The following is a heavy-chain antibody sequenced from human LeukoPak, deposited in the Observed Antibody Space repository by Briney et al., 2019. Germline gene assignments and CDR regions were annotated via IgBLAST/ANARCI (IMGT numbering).Heavy chain of an antibody. CDR3: ARDGQQWLVRRGGNWFDP. CDR1: GFTFSSYA. J-gene: IGHJ5*02. Sequence: GGSLRLSCAASGFTFSSYAMHWVRQAPGKGLEYVSAISSNGGSTYYANSVKGRFTISRDNSKNTLYIQMGSLRAEDTAVYYRARDGQQWLVRRGGNWFDPWGQGTLVTVSS. D-gene: IGHD6-19*01. V-gene: IGHV3-64*01. CDR2: ISSNGGST.